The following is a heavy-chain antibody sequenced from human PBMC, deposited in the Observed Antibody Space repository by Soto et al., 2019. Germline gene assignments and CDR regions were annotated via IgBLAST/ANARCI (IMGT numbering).Heavy chain of an antibody. Sequence: GESLKISCKASGYTFTSYGISWVRQAPGQGLEWMGWISAYNGNTNYAQKLQGRVTMTTDTSTSTAYMELRSLRSDDTAVYYCARGSHLDYDSSGWSAFDIWGQGTMVTVSS. CDR2: ISAYNGNT. D-gene: IGHD3-22*01. CDR1: GYTFTSYG. V-gene: IGHV1-18*01. J-gene: IGHJ3*02. CDR3: ARGSHLDYDSSGWSAFDI.